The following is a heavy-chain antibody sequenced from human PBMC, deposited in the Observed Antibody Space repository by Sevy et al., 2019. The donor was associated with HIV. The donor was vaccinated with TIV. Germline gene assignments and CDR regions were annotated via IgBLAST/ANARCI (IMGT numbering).Heavy chain of an antibody. D-gene: IGHD5-12*01. CDR3: TRAPPVRSGDDSLNWFDP. J-gene: IGHJ5*02. CDR2: IYYTGST. CDR1: GGSISAYY. Sequence: SETLSLTCTVSGGSISAYYWSWIRQPPGKALEYVGYIYYTGSTNYNPSLKNRVTTSVDTSKNQFSLKLSSVTAADTAVYYCTRAPPVRSGDDSLNWFDPWGPGTLVTVSS. V-gene: IGHV4-59*01.